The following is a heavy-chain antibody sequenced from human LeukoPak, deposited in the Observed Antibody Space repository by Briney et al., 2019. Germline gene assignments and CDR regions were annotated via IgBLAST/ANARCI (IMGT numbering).Heavy chain of an antibody. J-gene: IGHJ4*02. CDR3: ANRPKDGVDY. CDR2: IRYDGSNN. Sequence: GGSLRLSCAASGFTFSSYGMHWVRQAPGKGLEWVTFIRYDGSNNYYADSVKGRFTISRDNSKNTLYLQMNSLRAEDTAVYYCANRPKDGVDYWGQGTLVTVSS. CDR1: GFTFSSYG. V-gene: IGHV3-30*02. D-gene: IGHD6-6*01.